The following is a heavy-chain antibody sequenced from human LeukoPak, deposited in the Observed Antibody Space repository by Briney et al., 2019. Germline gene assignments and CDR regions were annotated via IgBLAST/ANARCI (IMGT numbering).Heavy chain of an antibody. J-gene: IGHJ4*02. CDR2: ISGSGGST. V-gene: IGHV3-23*01. CDR3: AKSPYGDYVVYFDY. CDR1: GFTFSSYG. D-gene: IGHD4-17*01. Sequence: GGSLRLSCAASGFTFSSYGMSWVRQAPGKGLEWVSAISGSGGSTYYADSVKGRFTISRDNSKNTLYLQMNSLRAEDTAVYYCAKSPYGDYVVYFDYWGQGTLVTVSS.